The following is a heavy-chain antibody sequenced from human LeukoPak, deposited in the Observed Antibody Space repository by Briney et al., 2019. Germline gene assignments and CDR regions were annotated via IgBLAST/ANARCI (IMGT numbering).Heavy chain of an antibody. CDR3: AREARGSGWQDY. CDR2: ISYDGSNK. J-gene: IGHJ4*02. Sequence: GGSLRLSCAASAFTFSDYYMNWIRQAPGKGLEWVAVISYDGSNKYYADSVKGRFTISRDNAKNSLYLQMNSLRAEDTAVYYCAREARGSGWQDYWGQGTLVTVSS. V-gene: IGHV3-30-3*01. CDR1: AFTFSDYY. D-gene: IGHD6-19*01.